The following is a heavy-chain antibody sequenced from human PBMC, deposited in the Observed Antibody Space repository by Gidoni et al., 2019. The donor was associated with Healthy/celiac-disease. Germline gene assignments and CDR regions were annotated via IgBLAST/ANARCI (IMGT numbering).Heavy chain of an antibody. D-gene: IGHD6-19*01. J-gene: IGHJ4*02. Sequence: QVQLQASGPGLVKPSETLSPTCTVSGGSISSYSWSWIRQPAGTGLEWIGRIYTSRSTNYNPSLKSRVTMSVETSKTQFSLKLSSVTAADTAVYYCARSRSEEQWLVLYFDYWGQGTLVTVSS. CDR1: GGSISSYS. CDR3: ARSRSEEQWLVLYFDY. V-gene: IGHV4-4*07. CDR2: IYTSRST.